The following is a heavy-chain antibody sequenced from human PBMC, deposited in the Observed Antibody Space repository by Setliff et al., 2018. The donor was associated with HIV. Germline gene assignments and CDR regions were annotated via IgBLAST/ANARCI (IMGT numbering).Heavy chain of an antibody. J-gene: IGHJ4*02. V-gene: IGHV4-39*01. Sequence: SETLSLTCIVSGDSFRSGDYYWAWVRQPPGKGLEWIGSIYHDGSTYYNPSLKSRLTISLDTSNNQFSVRLTSVAAADTAIYYCSRLYYNFWTGHRAFFNYWGQGTLVTVSS. CDR2: IYHDGST. CDR3: SRLYYNFWTGHRAFFNY. D-gene: IGHD3-3*01. CDR1: GDSFRSGDYY.